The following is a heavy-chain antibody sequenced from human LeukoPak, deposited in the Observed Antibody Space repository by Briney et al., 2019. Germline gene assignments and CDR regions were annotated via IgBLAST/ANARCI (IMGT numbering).Heavy chain of an antibody. D-gene: IGHD3-16*01. V-gene: IGHV1-69*06. CDR1: GDSFSTYA. Sequence: ASAKVSCKASGDSFSTYAISWVRQAPGQGLEWMGGIFPMFETANYAQRFQGRLTITADIATSTAYMDLSSLRSEDTAVYYCARGVTSYGTRLTYWGQGTLVTVSS. J-gene: IGHJ4*02. CDR3: ARGVTSYGTRLTY. CDR2: IFPMFETA.